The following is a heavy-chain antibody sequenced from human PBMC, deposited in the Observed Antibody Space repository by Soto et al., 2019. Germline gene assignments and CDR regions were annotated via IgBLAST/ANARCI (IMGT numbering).Heavy chain of an antibody. Sequence: ASVKVSCKVSGYTLTELSMHWVRQAPGKGLEWMGGFDPEDGETIYAQKFQGRVTMTEDTSTDTAYMELSSLRSEDTAVYYCARFESGYWNQPSTGVSQAFDIWGQGTMVTVSS. D-gene: IGHD1-1*01. CDR1: GYTLTELS. V-gene: IGHV1-24*01. CDR3: ARFESGYWNQPSTGVSQAFDI. J-gene: IGHJ3*02. CDR2: FDPEDGET.